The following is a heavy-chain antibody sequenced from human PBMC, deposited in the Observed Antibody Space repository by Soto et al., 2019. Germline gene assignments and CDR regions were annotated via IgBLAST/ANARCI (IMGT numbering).Heavy chain of an antibody. CDR2: INPSGGST. Sequence: GASVKVSCKASGYTFTSYYMHWVRQAPGQGLEWMGIINPSGGSTSYAQKFQGRVTMTRNTSTSTVYMELSSLRSEDTAVYYCARDSGYDFAYYYGMDVWGQGTTVTVSS. CDR3: ARDSGYDFAYYYGMDV. D-gene: IGHD3-3*01. V-gene: IGHV1-46*01. CDR1: GYTFTSYY. J-gene: IGHJ6*02.